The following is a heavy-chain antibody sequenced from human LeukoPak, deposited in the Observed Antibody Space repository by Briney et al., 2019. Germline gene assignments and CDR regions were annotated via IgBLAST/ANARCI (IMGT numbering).Heavy chain of an antibody. CDR2: ISAYNGNT. Sequence: ASLKVSCKASGYTFTSYGISWVRQAPGQWLEWMGWISAYNGNTNYAQKLQGRVTMPTDTSTSTAYMELRSLRSDDTALYYCARDQYIVVVPAAKTDNWFDPCGQGTLVTVSS. D-gene: IGHD2-2*01. V-gene: IGHV1-18*01. CDR1: GYTFTSYG. CDR3: ARDQYIVVVPAAKTDNWFDP. J-gene: IGHJ5*02.